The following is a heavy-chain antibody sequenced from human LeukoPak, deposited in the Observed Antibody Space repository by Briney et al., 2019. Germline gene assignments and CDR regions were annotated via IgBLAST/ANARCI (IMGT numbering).Heavy chain of an antibody. J-gene: IGHJ4*02. V-gene: IGHV1-2*02. Sequence: ASVKVSCKASGYTFTDYYMHWVRQAPGQGLEWMGWISPDSGGTHYAQKFQGRVTMTRDTSISTAYMELSRVSSDDTAVYYCARRSWNHCFDYWGQGTLVTVSS. CDR1: GYTFTDYY. D-gene: IGHD6-13*01. CDR3: ARRSWNHCFDY. CDR2: ISPDSGGT.